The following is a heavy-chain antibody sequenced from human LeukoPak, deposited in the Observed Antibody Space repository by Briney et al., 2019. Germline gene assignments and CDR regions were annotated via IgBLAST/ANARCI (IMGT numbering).Heavy chain of an antibody. Sequence: PSETLSLTCAVSGYSLSRGYSWGWIRPPPGKGLEWIGNMYHSGSTHYNPALKSRATISPDTSKNQFSLKLTSVTASDTAVYYCARFDHVWETHGMDAFDLWGQGTMVTVSS. J-gene: IGHJ3*01. D-gene: IGHD3-16*01. CDR2: MYHSGST. CDR1: GYSLSRGYS. CDR3: ARFDHVWETHGMDAFDL. V-gene: IGHV4-38-2*01.